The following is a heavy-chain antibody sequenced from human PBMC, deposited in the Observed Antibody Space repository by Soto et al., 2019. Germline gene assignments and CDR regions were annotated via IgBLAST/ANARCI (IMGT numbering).Heavy chain of an antibody. CDR2: IIPLFGKG. V-gene: IGHV1-69*06. J-gene: IGHJ6*02. Sequence: WASVKVSCKASGDMFRNSAFTWVRQAPGQGLEWMGVIIPLFGKGNDAQKFQGRVTFTADKSTSTVYMELTSLRSDDTAVYFCARDRLSNGDPNFYFYYGLDVWGQGTTVTVSS. CDR3: ARDRLSNGDPNFYFYYGLDV. D-gene: IGHD1-1*01. CDR1: GDMFRNSA.